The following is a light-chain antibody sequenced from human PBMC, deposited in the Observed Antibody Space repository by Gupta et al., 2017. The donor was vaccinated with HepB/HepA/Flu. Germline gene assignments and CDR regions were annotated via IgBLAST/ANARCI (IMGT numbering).Light chain of an antibody. V-gene: IGKV1-17*01. Sequence: MTQSPSSLSASVGDRVTITCRASQGIGNDLGWYQQKPGKAPKRLIYAASSLQSGVPSRFSGSGSGTEFTLTISSLQPEDFATYYCLQHNSYPLTFGQGTKVEIK. CDR3: LQHNSYPLT. CDR2: AAS. CDR1: QGIGND. J-gene: IGKJ1*01.